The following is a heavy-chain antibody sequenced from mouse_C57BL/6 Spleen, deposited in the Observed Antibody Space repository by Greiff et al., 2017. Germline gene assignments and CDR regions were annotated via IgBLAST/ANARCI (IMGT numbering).Heavy chain of an antibody. Sequence: QVQLQQSGAELMKPGASVKLSCKATGYTFTGYWIEWVKQRPGHGLEWIGEILPGSGSTNYNEKFKGNATFTADTSSNTAYMQLSSLTTEDSAIYYCARREKIYYGNYLDYWGQGTSVTVSS. CDR1: GYTFTGYW. CDR3: ARREKIYYGNYLDY. CDR2: ILPGSGST. V-gene: IGHV1-9*01. D-gene: IGHD2-1*01. J-gene: IGHJ4*01.